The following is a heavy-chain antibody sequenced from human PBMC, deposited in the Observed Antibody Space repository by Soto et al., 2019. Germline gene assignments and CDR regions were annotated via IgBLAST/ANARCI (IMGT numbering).Heavy chain of an antibody. CDR2: ISGSGGST. CDR1: GFTFSSYA. J-gene: IGHJ4*02. D-gene: IGHD2-21*01. V-gene: IGHV3-23*01. Sequence: GGSLRLSCAASGFTFSSYAMSWVRQAPGKGLEWVSAISGSGGSTYYADSVKGRFTISRDNSKNTLYLQMNSLRAEDTAVYYCAKGGGIVVVIDHYFDYWGQGTLVTVSS. CDR3: AKGGGIVVVIDHYFDY.